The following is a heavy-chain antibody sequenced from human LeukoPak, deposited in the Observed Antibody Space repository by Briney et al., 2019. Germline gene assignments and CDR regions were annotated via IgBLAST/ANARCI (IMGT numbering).Heavy chain of an antibody. Sequence: PGGSLRLSCAASGFTVNSNCLSWVRQAPGKGLEWVSTLYNTGNTYYANSVKGRFSISRDNSKNTLFLQMNSLRAGDTAVYYCARLTADGRLYFVDWGPGTLVTVSS. D-gene: IGHD6-13*01. CDR1: GFTVNSNC. J-gene: IGHJ4*02. V-gene: IGHV3-53*01. CDR2: LYNTGNT. CDR3: ARLTADGRLYFVD.